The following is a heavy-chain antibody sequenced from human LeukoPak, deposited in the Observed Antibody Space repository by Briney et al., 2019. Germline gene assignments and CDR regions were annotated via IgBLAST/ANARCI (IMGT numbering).Heavy chain of an antibody. J-gene: IGHJ4*02. V-gene: IGHV3-74*03. CDR3: ARDKKSGESSEIDY. CDR1: GFTFSNYW. D-gene: IGHD3-10*01. Sequence: PGGSLRLSCAASGFTFSNYWVHWVRQAPGKGLVWVSRINRDGTITKYADSVKGGFTVSRDNAKNTLNLQMNSLRAEDTAVYYCARDKKSGESSEIDYWGQGTLVTVSS. CDR2: INRDGTIT.